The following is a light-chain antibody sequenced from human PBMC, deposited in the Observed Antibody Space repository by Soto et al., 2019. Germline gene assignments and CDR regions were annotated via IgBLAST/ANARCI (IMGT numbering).Light chain of an antibody. CDR1: SSDVGDNNH. V-gene: IGLV2-11*01. CDR2: DVS. CDR3: CSHAGSYTFV. J-gene: IGLJ1*01. Sequence: QSALTQPRSVSGSPGQSITISCTGTSSDVGDNNHVSWYQHHPGKAPKLLIFDVSKRPSGVPDRFSGSKSGNTASLTISGLQAEDEADYSCCSHAGSYTFVFGTGTKVTVL.